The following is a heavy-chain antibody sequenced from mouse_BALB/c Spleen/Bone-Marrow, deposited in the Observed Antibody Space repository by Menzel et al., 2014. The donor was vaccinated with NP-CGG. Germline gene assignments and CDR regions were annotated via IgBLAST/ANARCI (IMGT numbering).Heavy chain of an antibody. CDR3: ARYYYGYYFDY. J-gene: IGHJ2*01. CDR1: GFNIKDTY. CDR2: IDPANGNT. Sequence: EVKLMESGAELVKPGASVKLSCTASGFNIKDTYMHWVKQRPEQGLEWIGRIDPANGNTKYDPKFQGKATITADTSSNTAYLQLSSLTSEDTAVYYCARYYYGYYFDYWGQGTTLTVS. V-gene: IGHV14-3*02. D-gene: IGHD1-1*01.